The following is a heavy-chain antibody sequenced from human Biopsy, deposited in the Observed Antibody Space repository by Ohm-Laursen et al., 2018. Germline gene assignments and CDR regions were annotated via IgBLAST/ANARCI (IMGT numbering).Heavy chain of an antibody. J-gene: IGHJ6*02. CDR1: GFSVSSYD. V-gene: IGHV3-21*01. Sequence: SLRLSCAASGFSVSSYDMNWVRQAPGKGLEWISYISETSSHIYDADSVRGRFTVPRDIAKNSLYLQLNSLSVEDTAVYYCARDSSRRAREGGMDVWGQGTTVTVSS. CDR2: ISETSSHI. CDR3: ARDSSRRAREGGMDV. D-gene: IGHD6-6*01.